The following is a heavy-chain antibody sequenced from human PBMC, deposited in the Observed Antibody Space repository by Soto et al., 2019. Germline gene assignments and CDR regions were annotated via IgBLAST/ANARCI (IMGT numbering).Heavy chain of an antibody. V-gene: IGHV1-18*01. Sequence: QDQLVQSGAEVKKPGASVTVSCKASGYSFTNYGVTWVRQAPGQGLEWMGWISAFNGNTHYAQNLQGRVNITTDASTSTAYMELRSLRSDDTAVYYCARDRGVAPPVAGNTHYYYYMDVWGKGTTVTVSS. CDR2: ISAFNGNT. CDR1: GYSFTNYG. CDR3: ARDRGVAPPVAGNTHYYYYMDV. J-gene: IGHJ6*03. D-gene: IGHD6-19*01.